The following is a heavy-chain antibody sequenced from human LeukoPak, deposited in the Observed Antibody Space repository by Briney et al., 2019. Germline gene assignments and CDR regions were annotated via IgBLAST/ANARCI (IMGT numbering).Heavy chain of an antibody. J-gene: IGHJ5*02. Sequence: GGSLRLSCVASGFTFSSYWMSWVRQAPGKGLEWVANIKQDGSEKYYVDSVKGRFTISRDNAKNSLYLQMNSLRAEDTAVYYCARDDCSSISCYHNWFDPWGQGALVTVSS. D-gene: IGHD2-2*01. CDR2: IKQDGSEK. CDR3: ARDDCSSISCYHNWFDP. CDR1: GFTFSSYW. V-gene: IGHV3-7*01.